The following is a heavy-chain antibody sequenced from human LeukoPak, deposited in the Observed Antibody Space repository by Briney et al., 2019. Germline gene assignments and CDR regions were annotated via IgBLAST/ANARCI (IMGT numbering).Heavy chain of an antibody. Sequence: EASVTVSCKASGYTLTNYHINWVRQATGQGLEWMGWMNPNNSDSGYAQKFQGRVTITRDTSISTSYMELRSLRSDDTAVYFCARTTSFTASGYDYWGQGTLVTVSS. J-gene: IGHJ4*02. CDR1: GYTLTNYH. CDR3: ARTTSFTASGYDY. CDR2: MNPNNSDS. V-gene: IGHV1-8*03. D-gene: IGHD6-25*01.